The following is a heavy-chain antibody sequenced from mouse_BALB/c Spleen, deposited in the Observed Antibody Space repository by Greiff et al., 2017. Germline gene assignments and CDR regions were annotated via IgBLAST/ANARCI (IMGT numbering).Heavy chain of an antibody. D-gene: IGHD1-1*01. J-gene: IGHJ2*01. V-gene: IGHV1-84*02. Sequence: LVESGPELVKPGASVKISCKASGYTFTDYYINWVKQKPGQGLEWIGWIYPGSGNTKYNEKFKGKATLTVDTSSSTAYMQLSSLTSEDTAVYFCARSLFITTVVAPYFDYWGQGTTLTVSS. CDR1: GYTFTDYY. CDR2: IYPGSGNT. CDR3: ARSLFITTVVAPYFDY.